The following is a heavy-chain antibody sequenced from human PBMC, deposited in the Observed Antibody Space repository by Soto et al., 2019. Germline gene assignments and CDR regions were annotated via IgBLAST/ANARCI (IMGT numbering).Heavy chain of an antibody. D-gene: IGHD5-18*01. J-gene: IGHJ3*01. CDR3: APSPPAGYG. Sequence: QVQLVESGGGVVQPGRSLRLSCAASGFTFSSYAMHWVRQAPGKGLEWVAVISYDGSNKYYADSVKGRFTISRDNSKNTLYLQMNSLRAEDTAVYYCAPSPPAGYGWGQGTMVTVSS. CDR1: GFTFSSYA. CDR2: ISYDGSNK. V-gene: IGHV3-30-3*01.